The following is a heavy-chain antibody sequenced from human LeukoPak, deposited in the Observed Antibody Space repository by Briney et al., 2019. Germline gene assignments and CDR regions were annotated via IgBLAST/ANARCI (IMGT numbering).Heavy chain of an antibody. CDR1: GYTLTELS. Sequence: ASVKVSCKVSGYTLTELSMHWVRQAPGKGREWMGGFDPEDGETIYAQKFQGRVTMTEDTSTDKAYMELSSLRSEDTAVYYCATRWRIAVAGTRDAFDIWGQGTMVTVSS. D-gene: IGHD6-19*01. CDR3: ATRWRIAVAGTRDAFDI. V-gene: IGHV1-24*01. J-gene: IGHJ3*02. CDR2: FDPEDGET.